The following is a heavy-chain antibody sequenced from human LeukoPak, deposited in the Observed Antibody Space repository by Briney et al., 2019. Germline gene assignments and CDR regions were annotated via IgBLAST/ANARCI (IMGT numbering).Heavy chain of an antibody. Sequence: ASVKVSCKASGYTFTSYDINWVRQATGQGLEWMGWMNPNSGNTGYAQKFQGRVTMTRNTSISTAYMELSSLRSEDTAVHYCARRMGIAARPYRGSFDYWGQGTLVTVSS. V-gene: IGHV1-8*01. CDR1: GYTFTSYD. D-gene: IGHD6-6*01. J-gene: IGHJ4*02. CDR3: ARRMGIAARPYRGSFDY. CDR2: MNPNSGNT.